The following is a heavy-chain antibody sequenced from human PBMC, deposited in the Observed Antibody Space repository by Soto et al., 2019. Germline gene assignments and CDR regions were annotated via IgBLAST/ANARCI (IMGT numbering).Heavy chain of an antibody. CDR1: GGSINSGGYY. CDR2: INYSGST. Sequence: SETLSLTCTVSGGSINSGGYYWSWIRQHPGKGLEWIGYINYSGSTNYNPSLKSRITISRDTSKNQFYLKLSSVTAADTAVYYRARHYYNSKVYGYWGQGTLVTVSS. J-gene: IGHJ4*02. V-gene: IGHV4-31*03. CDR3: ARHYYNSKVYGY. D-gene: IGHD3-22*01.